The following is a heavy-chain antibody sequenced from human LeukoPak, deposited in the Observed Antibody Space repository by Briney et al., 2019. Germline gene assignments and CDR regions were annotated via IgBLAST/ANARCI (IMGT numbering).Heavy chain of an antibody. J-gene: IGHJ4*02. CDR2: IIPIFGTA. V-gene: IGHV1-69*13. CDR3: ARVTRWLHAFDY. CDR1: GYTFTNYG. Sequence: ASVKVSCKASGYTFTNYGMNWVRQAPGQGLEWMGGIIPIFGTANYAQKFQGRVTITADESTSTAYMELSSLRSEDTAVYYCARVTRWLHAFDYWGQGTLVTVSS. D-gene: IGHD5-24*01.